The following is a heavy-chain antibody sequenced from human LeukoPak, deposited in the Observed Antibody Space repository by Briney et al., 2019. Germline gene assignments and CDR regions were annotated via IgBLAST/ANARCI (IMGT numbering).Heavy chain of an antibody. J-gene: IGHJ4*02. CDR1: GGSISRYY. CDR3: ARTPIPQYSSGWYTSYYFDY. D-gene: IGHD6-19*01. V-gene: IGHV4-59*04. CDR2: ISHSGKS. Sequence: PSETLSLICTVSGGSISRYYWSWIRQPPGKGLEWIGEISHSGKSNYSPSLKSRVTMSVDTSKNQFSLRLSSVTAADTAVYYCARTPIPQYSSGWYTSYYFDYWGQGTLVTVSS.